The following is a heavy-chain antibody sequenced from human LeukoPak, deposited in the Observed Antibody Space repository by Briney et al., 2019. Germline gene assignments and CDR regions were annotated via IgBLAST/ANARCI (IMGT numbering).Heavy chain of an antibody. Sequence: PGGSLRLSCAASGFTFSSYGMHWVRQAPGKGLEWVAVIWYDGSNKYYADSVKGRFTISRDNSKNMLYLQMNSLTAEDTAVYYCAKEEEAYCGGDCYSTAGYWSQGTLVTVS. CDR2: IWYDGSNK. CDR3: AKEEEAYCGGDCYSTAGY. D-gene: IGHD2-21*02. CDR1: GFTFSSYG. V-gene: IGHV3-33*06. J-gene: IGHJ4*02.